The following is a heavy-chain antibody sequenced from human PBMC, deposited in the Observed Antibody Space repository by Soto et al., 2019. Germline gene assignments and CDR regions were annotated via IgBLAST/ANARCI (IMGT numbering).Heavy chain of an antibody. CDR3: ARDIRRSYFFWSGCNPWDVFDC. V-gene: IGHV1-18*01. D-gene: IGHD3-3*01. J-gene: IGHJ3*01. Sequence: ASVKVSCKASGYTFTSYGISWVRQAPGQGLEWMGWISAYNGNTNYAQKLQGRVTMTTDTSTSTAYMELRSLRSDDTAVYYCARDIRRSYFFWSGCNPWDVFDCWAQGSMVT. CDR1: GYTFTSYG. CDR2: ISAYNGNT.